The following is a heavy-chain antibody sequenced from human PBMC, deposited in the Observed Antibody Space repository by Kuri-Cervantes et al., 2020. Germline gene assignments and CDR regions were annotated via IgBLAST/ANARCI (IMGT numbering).Heavy chain of an antibody. CDR3: ARDHQDSSGYLSDY. CDR1: GFTFSSYW. D-gene: IGHD3-22*01. V-gene: IGHV3-74*01. J-gene: IGHJ4*02. CDR2: INSDGSST. Sequence: GGSLRLSCAASGFTFSSYWMHWVRQAPGKGLVWVSRINSDGSSTSYADSVKGRFTISRDNAKNTLYLQMSSLRAEDTAVYYCARDHQDSSGYLSDYWGQGTLVTVSS.